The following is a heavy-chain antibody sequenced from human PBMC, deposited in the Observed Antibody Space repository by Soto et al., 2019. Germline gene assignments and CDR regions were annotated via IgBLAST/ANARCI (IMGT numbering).Heavy chain of an antibody. CDR3: AREWDSGSWAYYYGMDV. Sequence: LRLSCAASGFTFSRYWMSWVRQAPGKGLEWVANIKQSGSEKYYVDSVKGRFTISRDNAKNSVFLQMDSLRAEDTAVYYCAREWDSGSWAYYYGMDVWGQGTTVTVSS. D-gene: IGHD6-13*01. V-gene: IGHV3-7*03. J-gene: IGHJ6*02. CDR2: IKQSGSEK. CDR1: GFTFSRYW.